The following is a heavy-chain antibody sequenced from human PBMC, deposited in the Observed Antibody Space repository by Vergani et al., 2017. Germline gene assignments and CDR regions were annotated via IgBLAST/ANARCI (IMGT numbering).Heavy chain of an antibody. CDR2: IEWDDDK. V-gene: IGHV2-70*04. CDR3: ARDYRGDFFDY. D-gene: IGHD4/OR15-4a*01. J-gene: IGHJ4*01. Sequence: QVSLKESGPALLKPTQTLTLTCSLSGFSLNTNLMRVSWIRQPPGTALEWLARIEWDDDKFYNTSLRNRLSITKDTSKNQVVLTMTNMEPVDTATYFCARDYRGDFFDYWGQGILVTVTS. CDR1: GFSLNTNLMR.